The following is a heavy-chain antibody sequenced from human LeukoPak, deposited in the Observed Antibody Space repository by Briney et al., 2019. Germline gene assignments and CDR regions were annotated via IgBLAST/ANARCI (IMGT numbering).Heavy chain of an antibody. V-gene: IGHV4-4*02. Sequence: SETLSLTCVVSGASISDSNWWAWVRQSPEKGLQWIGDIYHSGSTNYNPSFKSRVTFSVDKSKNQFSLNLSPVTAADTAVYYCARGNPSLIRGLNFDSWGQGTLVSVSS. D-gene: IGHD3-10*01. CDR1: GASISDSNW. CDR3: ARGNPSLIRGLNFDS. CDR2: IYHSGST. J-gene: IGHJ4*02.